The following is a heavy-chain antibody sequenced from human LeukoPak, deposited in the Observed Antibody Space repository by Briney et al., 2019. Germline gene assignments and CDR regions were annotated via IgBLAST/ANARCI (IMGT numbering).Heavy chain of an antibody. D-gene: IGHD3-22*01. CDR1: GYTFTGYY. V-gene: IGHV1-2*02. CDR3: ARESYYDSSGYYTSGAFDI. CDR2: TNPNSGGT. Sequence: ASVKVSCKASGYTFTGYYMHWVRQAPGQGLEWMGWTNPNSGGTNYAQKFQGRVTMTRDTSISTAYMELSRLRSDDTAAYYCARESYYDSSGYYTSGAFDIWGQGTMVTVSS. J-gene: IGHJ3*02.